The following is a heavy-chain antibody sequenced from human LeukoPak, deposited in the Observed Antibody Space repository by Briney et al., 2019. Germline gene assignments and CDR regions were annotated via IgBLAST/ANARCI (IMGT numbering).Heavy chain of an antibody. Sequence: GGSLRLSCAASGFTFSSYWMHWVRQAPGKGLVWVSRISDGGSTTTYADSVKGRFTISRDNAKNSLYLQMNSLRAEDTAVYYCARDGGTSPLAYWGQGTLVTVSS. CDR1: GFTFSSYW. J-gene: IGHJ4*02. CDR2: ISDGGSTT. CDR3: ARDGGTSPLAY. D-gene: IGHD2-15*01. V-gene: IGHV3-74*01.